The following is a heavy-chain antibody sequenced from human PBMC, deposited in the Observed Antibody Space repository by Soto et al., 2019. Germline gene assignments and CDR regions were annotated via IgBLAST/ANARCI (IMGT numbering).Heavy chain of an antibody. CDR1: GFTFGDYA. V-gene: IGHV3-49*05. CDR2: IRSKAYGGTT. D-gene: IGHD5-12*01. J-gene: IGHJ4*02. Sequence: EVQLVESGGGLVKPGRSLRLSCTASGFTFGDYAMSWFRQAPGKVLEWVGFIRSKAYGGTTEYAASVKGRFTISRDDSKSIAYRQMNSLKTEDTAVYYCTREVYSGYDYVPRPLYFDDWGQGTLVTVSS. CDR3: TREVYSGYDYVPRPLYFDD.